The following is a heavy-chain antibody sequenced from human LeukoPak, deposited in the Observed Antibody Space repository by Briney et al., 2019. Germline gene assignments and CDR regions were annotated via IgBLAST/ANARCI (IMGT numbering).Heavy chain of an antibody. CDR1: GGSFSGYY. D-gene: IGHD2-2*01. Sequence: SETLSLTCAVYGGSFSGYYWSWIRQPPGKGLEWIGEINHSGSTNYNPSLKSRVTISVDTSKNQFSLKLSSVTAADTAVYYCARVGHRYCSSTSCYVGAFDIWGQGTMVTVSS. V-gene: IGHV4-34*01. J-gene: IGHJ3*02. CDR3: ARVGHRYCSSTSCYVGAFDI. CDR2: INHSGST.